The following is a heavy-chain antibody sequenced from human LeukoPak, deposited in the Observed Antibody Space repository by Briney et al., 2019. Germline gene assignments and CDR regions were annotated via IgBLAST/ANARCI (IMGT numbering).Heavy chain of an antibody. V-gene: IGHV3-48*03. CDR2: ISSSANTI. CDR1: GFTFSSYE. CDR3: ASRYCIGGSCYGRDGFDI. J-gene: IGHJ3*02. Sequence: GGSLRLSCAASGFTFSSYEMNWVRQAPGKGLEWVSYISSSANTIYYADSVRGRFTISRDNAKNSLYLQMNSLRAEDTAVYYCASRYCIGGSCYGRDGFDIWGQGTTVTVSS. D-gene: IGHD2-15*01.